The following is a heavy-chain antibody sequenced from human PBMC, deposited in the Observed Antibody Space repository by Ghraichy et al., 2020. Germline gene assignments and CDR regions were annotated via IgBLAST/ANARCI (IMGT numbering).Heavy chain of an antibody. CDR2: ISYSGTT. V-gene: IGHV4-30-4*01. J-gene: IGHJ5*02. CDR3: ARADFGFDP. Sequence: LRLSCTVSGASISTGDYYWNWIRQPPGKGLEWIGCISYSGTTHYSPSVKSRVTVSADTSKNQFSLKLSSVTAADTAVYYCARADFGFDPWGQGTLVTVSS. CDR1: GASISTGDYY. D-gene: IGHD2/OR15-2a*01.